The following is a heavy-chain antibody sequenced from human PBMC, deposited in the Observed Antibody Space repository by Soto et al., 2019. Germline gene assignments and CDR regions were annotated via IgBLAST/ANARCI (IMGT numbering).Heavy chain of an antibody. CDR1: GGSISSSSYY. CDR3: ARGVAAAGPYYFDY. V-gene: IGHV4-39*01. Sequence: QLQLQESGPGLVKPSETLSLTCTVSGGSISSSSYYWGWIRQPPGKGLEWIGSIYYSGSTYYNPSLKSRATISVDTSKNQCSLKLSSVTAADTAVYYCARGVAAAGPYYFDYWGQGTLVTVSS. CDR2: IYYSGST. J-gene: IGHJ4*02. D-gene: IGHD6-13*01.